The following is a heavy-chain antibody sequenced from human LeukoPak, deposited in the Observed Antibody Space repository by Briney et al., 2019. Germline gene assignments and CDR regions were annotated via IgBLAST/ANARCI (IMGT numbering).Heavy chain of an antibody. CDR3: AREGDDFWSGYHDY. CDR1: GGTFSSYA. CDR2: IIPIFGTA. V-gene: IGHV1-69*05. Sequence: GASVKVSCKASGGTFSSYAISWVRQAPGQGLEWMGGIIPIFGTANYAQKFQGRVTITTDESTSTAYMELCSLRSEDTAVYYCAREGDDFWSGYHDYWGQGTLVTVSS. D-gene: IGHD3-3*01. J-gene: IGHJ4*02.